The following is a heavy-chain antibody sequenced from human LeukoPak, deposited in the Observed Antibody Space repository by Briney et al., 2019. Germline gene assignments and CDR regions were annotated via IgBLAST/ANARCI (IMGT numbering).Heavy chain of an antibody. D-gene: IGHD6-19*01. V-gene: IGHV4-4*07. CDR3: ARDLDASGWCNFDY. CDR2: IYTSGST. CDR1: GGSISSYY. J-gene: IGHJ4*02. Sequence: SETLSLTCTVSGGSISSYYWSWIRQPAGKGREWIGRIYTSGSTNYNPSLKSRVTMSVDTSKNQFSLKLSSVTAADTAVYYCARDLDASGWCNFDYWGQGTLVTVSS.